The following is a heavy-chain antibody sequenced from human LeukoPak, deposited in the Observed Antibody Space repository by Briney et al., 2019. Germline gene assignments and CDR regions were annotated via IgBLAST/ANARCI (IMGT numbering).Heavy chain of an antibody. CDR2: INHSGGRK. CDR1: GYTFTSYY. V-gene: IGHV1-46*01. D-gene: IGHD1-26*01. Sequence: ASVKVSCKASGYTFTSYYMHWVRQPPGQGLEWVGIINHSGGRKSYAQKFQGRVTMTRDTSTSTVYMELSSLRSEDTAVYYCARARQWELLFDYWGQGTLVTVSS. CDR3: ARARQWELLFDY. J-gene: IGHJ4*02.